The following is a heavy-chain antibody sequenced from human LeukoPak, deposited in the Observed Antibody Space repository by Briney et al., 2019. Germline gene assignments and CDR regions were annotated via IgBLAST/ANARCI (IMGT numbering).Heavy chain of an antibody. Sequence: GGSLRLSCAASGFTVSSNYMSWVRQAPGKGLEWVSVIYSGGSTYYADSVRGRFTISRDNSKNTLYLQMNSLRAEDTAVYYCAKYLTTYIITMVRGVINGLDYWGQGTLVTVSS. D-gene: IGHD3-10*01. CDR1: GFTVSSNY. CDR3: AKYLTTYIITMVRGVINGLDY. CDR2: IYSGGST. V-gene: IGHV3-66*01. J-gene: IGHJ4*02.